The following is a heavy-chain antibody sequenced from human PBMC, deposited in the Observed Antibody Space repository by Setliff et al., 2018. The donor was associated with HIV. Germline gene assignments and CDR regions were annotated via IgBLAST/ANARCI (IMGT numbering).Heavy chain of an antibody. V-gene: IGHV4-34*01. D-gene: IGHD1-1*01. CDR3: AQLGMVDDFDY. Sequence: SETLSLTCAVYGGSFSGYYWSWIRQPPGKGLEWIGSIYHSGSTYYNPSLKSRVTISVDTSKNHFSLKLRSVTAADTAVYYCAQLGMVDDFDYWGQGTLVTVSS. CDR2: IYHSGST. J-gene: IGHJ4*02. CDR1: GGSFSGYY.